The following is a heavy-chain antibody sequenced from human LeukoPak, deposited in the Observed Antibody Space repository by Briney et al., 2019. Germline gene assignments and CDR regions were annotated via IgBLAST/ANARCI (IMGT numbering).Heavy chain of an antibody. J-gene: IGHJ4*02. CDR1: GFTFSSYW. CDR2: INSDGSST. D-gene: IGHD4-17*01. Sequence: GGSLRLSCAASGFTFSSYWIHWVRQAPGKGLVWVSRINSDGSSTSYADSVKGRFTISRDNAKNTLYLQMNSLRAEDTAVYYCARDYGDYVGFDYWGQGTLVTVSS. CDR3: ARDYGDYVGFDY. V-gene: IGHV3-74*01.